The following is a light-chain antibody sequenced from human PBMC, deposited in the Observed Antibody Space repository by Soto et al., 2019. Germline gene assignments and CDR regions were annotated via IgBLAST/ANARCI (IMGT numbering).Light chain of an antibody. CDR3: QQYGRSHPIT. CDR1: QSVASSY. Sequence: EIVLTQSPGTLSLSPGESATLTCRASQSVASSYLAWYQQKPGQAPRLIIYGASSRATGIPDRFSGSGSGTEFTLTISRLEPEDFALYYCQQYGRSHPITFGQGTRLEI. CDR2: GAS. J-gene: IGKJ5*01. V-gene: IGKV3-20*01.